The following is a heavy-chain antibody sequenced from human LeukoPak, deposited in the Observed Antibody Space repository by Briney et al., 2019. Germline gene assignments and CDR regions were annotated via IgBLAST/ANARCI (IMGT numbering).Heavy chain of an antibody. Sequence: SETLSLTCTVSGYSISSGYYWGWIRQPPGKGLEWIGSIYHSGSTYYNPSLKSRVTISVDTSKNQFSLKLSSVTAADTAVYYCARIDSGYVINWFDPWGQGTLVTVSS. CDR3: ARIDSGYVINWFDP. V-gene: IGHV4-38-2*02. J-gene: IGHJ5*02. D-gene: IGHD5-12*01. CDR2: IYHSGST. CDR1: GYSISSGYY.